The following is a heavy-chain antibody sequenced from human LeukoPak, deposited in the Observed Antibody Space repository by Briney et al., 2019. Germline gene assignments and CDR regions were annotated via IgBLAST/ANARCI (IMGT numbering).Heavy chain of an antibody. CDR3: ARDHYYYDSSGPSAPSFDI. CDR1: GGSISSYY. Sequence: KPSETLSLTCTVSGGSISSYYWSWIRQPAGKGLEWIGRIYTSGSTNYNPSLKSRVTMSVDTSKNQFSLKLSSVTAADTAVYYCARDHYYYDSSGPSAPSFDIWGQGTMVTVSS. J-gene: IGHJ3*02. D-gene: IGHD3-22*01. V-gene: IGHV4-4*07. CDR2: IYTSGST.